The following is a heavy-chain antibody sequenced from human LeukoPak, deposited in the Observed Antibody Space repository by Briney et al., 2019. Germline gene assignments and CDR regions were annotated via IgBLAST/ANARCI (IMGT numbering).Heavy chain of an antibody. CDR2: INHSGST. V-gene: IGHV4-34*01. CDR3: ARALSSTRTLDV. Sequence: SETLSLTCAVYGGAFSGYYWSWIRQPPGKGLEWIGEINHSGSTNYNPSLKSRVTISVDTSKNQFALKLSSVTAADTAVYYCARALSSTRTLDVWGKGTTVTVSS. CDR1: GGAFSGYY. D-gene: IGHD2-2*01. J-gene: IGHJ6*04.